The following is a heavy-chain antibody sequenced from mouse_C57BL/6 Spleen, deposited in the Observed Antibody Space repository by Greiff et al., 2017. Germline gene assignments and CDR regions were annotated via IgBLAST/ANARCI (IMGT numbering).Heavy chain of an antibody. CDR3: SGWAYSSSAFAY. J-gene: IGHJ3*01. D-gene: IGHD1-1*01. CDR1: GYTFTSYW. V-gene: IGHV1-64*01. CDR2: IHPTSGRT. Sequence: QVQLQQPGAELVKPGASVKLSCKASGYTFTSYWMHWVKQRPGQGLEWIGMIHPTSGRTNYNEKFKSKATLTVDKSSSTAYMQLSSLTSEDSEVDYCSGWAYSSSAFAYWGKGTLVTVSA.